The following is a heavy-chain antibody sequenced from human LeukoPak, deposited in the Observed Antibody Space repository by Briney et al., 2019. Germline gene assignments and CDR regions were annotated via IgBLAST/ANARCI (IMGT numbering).Heavy chain of an antibody. J-gene: IGHJ6*02. CDR1: GFSFTNYG. D-gene: IGHD6-19*01. V-gene: IGHV3-33*01. Sequence: GGSLRLSCAASGFSFTNYGFHWVRQAPGKGLEWVAAIWNDGSSQYYADSVKGRFTISRDNSKNTLYLQMNSLRAEDTAVYYCARRIRGGGWSDDGMDVWGHGTTVTVS. CDR3: ARRIRGGGWSDDGMDV. CDR2: IWNDGSSQ.